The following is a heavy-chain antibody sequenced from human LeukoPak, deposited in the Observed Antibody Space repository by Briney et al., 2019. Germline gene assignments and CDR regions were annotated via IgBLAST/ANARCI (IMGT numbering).Heavy chain of an antibody. CDR2: IGGNSGIQT. V-gene: IGHV3-23*01. D-gene: IGHD1-14*01. J-gene: IGHJ5*02. CDR3: AKERMYNNGWFSP. CDR1: GFAVSNNY. Sequence: GGSLRLSCAASGFAVSNNYMSWVRQAPGRGLEWVSSIGGNSGIQTYYADSVKGRFTISRDNSKDTLYLQMDSLRAEDTAVYYCAKERMYNNGWFSPWGQGTLVTVSS.